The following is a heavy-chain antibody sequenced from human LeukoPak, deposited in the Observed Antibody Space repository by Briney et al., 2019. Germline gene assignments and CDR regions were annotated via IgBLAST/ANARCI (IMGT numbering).Heavy chain of an antibody. J-gene: IGHJ4*02. V-gene: IGHV3-13*01. Sequence: SGGSLRLSCAASGFTLTNYAMHWVRQPAGEGLEWVSALGTAGDTFYPGSVKGRFSISRDNAKKSLFLQMNSLGVEDTAIYYCARQSTPHGNFDYWGQGTLVTVSS. D-gene: IGHD1-1*01. CDR3: ARQSTPHGNFDY. CDR2: LGTAGDT. CDR1: GFTLTNYA.